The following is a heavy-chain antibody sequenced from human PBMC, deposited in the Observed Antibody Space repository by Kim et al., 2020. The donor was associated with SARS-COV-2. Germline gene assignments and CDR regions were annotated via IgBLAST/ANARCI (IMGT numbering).Heavy chain of an antibody. CDR2: IVVGSGNT. D-gene: IGHD2-15*01. Sequence: SVKVSCKASGFTFTSSAVQWVRQARGQRLEWIGWIVVGSGNTNYAQKFQERVTITRDMSTSTAYMELSSLRSEDTAVYYCAAWWGYGPVYFDYWGQGTLVTVSS. V-gene: IGHV1-58*01. CDR1: GFTFTSSA. J-gene: IGHJ4*02. CDR3: AAWWGYGPVYFDY.